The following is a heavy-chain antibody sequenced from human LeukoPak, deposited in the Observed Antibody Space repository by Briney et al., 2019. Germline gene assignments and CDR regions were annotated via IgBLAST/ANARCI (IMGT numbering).Heavy chain of an antibody. CDR2: IYYSGST. V-gene: IGHV4-59*01. Sequence: NPSETLSLTCTVSGGSISSYYWSWIRQPPGKGLEWIGYIYYSGSTNYNPSLKSRVTISVDTSKNQFSLKLSSVTAADTAVYYCAREPRDSAFDIWGQGTMVTVSS. J-gene: IGHJ3*02. CDR1: GGSISSYY. CDR3: AREPRDSAFDI.